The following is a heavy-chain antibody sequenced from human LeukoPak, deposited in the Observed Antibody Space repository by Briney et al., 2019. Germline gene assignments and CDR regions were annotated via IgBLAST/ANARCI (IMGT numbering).Heavy chain of an antibody. CDR2: ITGGSGAK. CDR1: GFTFSNFV. CDR3: AKDSPLTTYTSGWSSNSFDY. D-gene: IGHD6-19*01. J-gene: IGHJ4*02. V-gene: IGHV3-23*01. Sequence: GGSLRLSCTASGFTFSNFVMSWVRQAPGKGLEWVSTITGGSGAKYYADSAKGRFTISRDNSKDTLYLQMYSLRAEDTAVYFCAKDSPLTTYTSGWSSNSFDYWGQGTLDAVSS.